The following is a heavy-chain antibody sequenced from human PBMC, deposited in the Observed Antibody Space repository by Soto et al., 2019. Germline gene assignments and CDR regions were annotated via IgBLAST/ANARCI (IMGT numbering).Heavy chain of an antibody. CDR2: ISTYNGNT. CDR1: GYTFTNYG. CDR3: ARTTVTASYYYMDV. D-gene: IGHD4-17*01. V-gene: IGHV1-18*01. J-gene: IGHJ6*03. Sequence: QVQLVQSGAEVKQPGASVKVSCKASGYTFTNYGFTWVRQAPGQGLEWLGWISTYNGNTKYAQKVQGRLTMTTDTSTSTATMELTSLRSDDTALYYRARTTVTASYYYMDVWGKGSTVTVSS.